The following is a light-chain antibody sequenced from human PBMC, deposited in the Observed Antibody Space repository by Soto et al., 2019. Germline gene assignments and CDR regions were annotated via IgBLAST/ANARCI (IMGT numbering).Light chain of an antibody. CDR2: DTT. Sequence: QSALTQPASVSGSPGQSISISCNGSSSDVGSHKLVSWYQHHPGKAPQLIIYDTTKRPSGVSDRFSGSKSDNTASLTISGLQTEDEAHYYCCSFGSPYNWAFGGGTKLTVL. CDR3: CSFGSPYNWA. V-gene: IGLV2-23*01. J-gene: IGLJ3*02. CDR1: SSDVGSHKL.